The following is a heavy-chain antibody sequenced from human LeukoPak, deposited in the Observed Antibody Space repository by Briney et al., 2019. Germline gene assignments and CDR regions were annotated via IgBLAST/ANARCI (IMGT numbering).Heavy chain of an antibody. D-gene: IGHD2-8*01. V-gene: IGHV1-2*02. CDR3: ARDYCSNGVCYSSF. Sequence: ASVKVSCKASGYTFTGYYMHWVRQAPGQGLEWMGWINPNSGGTNYAQKFQGRVTMTRDTSISTAYMELSRLRSDDTAVYYCARDYCSNGVCYSSFWGQGTLVTVYS. CDR2: INPNSGGT. J-gene: IGHJ4*02. CDR1: GYTFTGYY.